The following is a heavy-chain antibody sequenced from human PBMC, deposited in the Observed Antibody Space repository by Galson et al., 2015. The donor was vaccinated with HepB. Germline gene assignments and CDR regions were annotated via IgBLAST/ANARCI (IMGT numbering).Heavy chain of an antibody. CDR3: ARDEGDCSSTSCYEDLYYYYYGMDV. J-gene: IGHJ6*02. D-gene: IGHD2-2*01. Sequence: SLRLSCAASGFTFSSYWMSWVRQAPGKGLEWVANIKQDGSEKYYVDSVKGRFTISRDNAKNSLYLQMNSLRAEDTAVYYCARDEGDCSSTSCYEDLYYYYYGMDVWGQGTTVTVSS. CDR1: GFTFSSYW. V-gene: IGHV3-7*03. CDR2: IKQDGSEK.